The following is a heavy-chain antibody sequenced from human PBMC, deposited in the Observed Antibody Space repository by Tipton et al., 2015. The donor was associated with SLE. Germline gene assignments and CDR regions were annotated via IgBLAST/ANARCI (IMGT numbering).Heavy chain of an antibody. J-gene: IGHJ2*01. Sequence: TLSLTCGVSGFSLSSDYYWGWIRQPPGQGLEWFGSIFHGGNTSSNPSLKSRFTISIDTSKNQFSLNLTSVTATDTAVYYCARDLGAGWGGHWYFDLWGRGTLLTVSS. CDR2: IFHGGNT. CDR3: ARDLGAGWGGHWYFDL. CDR1: GFSLSSDYY. V-gene: IGHV4-38-2*02. D-gene: IGHD3-16*01.